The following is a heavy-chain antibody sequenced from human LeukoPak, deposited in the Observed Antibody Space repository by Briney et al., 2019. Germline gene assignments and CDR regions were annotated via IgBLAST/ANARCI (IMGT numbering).Heavy chain of an antibody. D-gene: IGHD4-17*01. CDR3: ARDDYGETFDY. CDR1: GFTFRTYW. Sequence: PGGSLRLSCAASGFTFRTYWMSWVRQAPGKGLEWVANINYDGSQKYYLDSVEGRFTISRDNAKNSLFLQMNSLRAEDTAVYYCARDDYGETFDYWGQGTLVTVSS. CDR2: INYDGSQK. J-gene: IGHJ4*02. V-gene: IGHV3-7*03.